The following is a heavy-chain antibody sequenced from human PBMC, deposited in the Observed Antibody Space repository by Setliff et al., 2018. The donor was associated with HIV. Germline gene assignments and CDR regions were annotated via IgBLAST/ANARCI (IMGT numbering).Heavy chain of an antibody. CDR2: VGAVGGPT. V-gene: IGHV3-23*01. CDR3: AKVFLFGIDVFDI. D-gene: IGHD3-16*01. J-gene: IGHJ3*02. Sequence: GGSLRLSCAASGFTFSTYAMGWVRQAPGKGLEWVSTVGAVGGPTHYAESGKGRFTISKDNSKNTLYLQMSSLRDEDTAVYYCAKVFLFGIDVFDIFGAKGQWSPSPQ. CDR1: GFTFSTYA.